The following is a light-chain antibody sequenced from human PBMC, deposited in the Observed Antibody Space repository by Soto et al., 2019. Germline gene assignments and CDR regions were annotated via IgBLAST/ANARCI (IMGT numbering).Light chain of an antibody. Sequence: DIQMTQSPSTLSASVGDRVTITCRASQSISSLLDWYQQKPGKAPKVMIYDASSLERGVPSRFSGSGSGTEFTLTISSLQPDDFATYYCQHYSWYPYTFGQGTKLEIK. CDR3: QHYSWYPYT. CDR1: QSISSL. V-gene: IGKV1-5*01. CDR2: DAS. J-gene: IGKJ2*01.